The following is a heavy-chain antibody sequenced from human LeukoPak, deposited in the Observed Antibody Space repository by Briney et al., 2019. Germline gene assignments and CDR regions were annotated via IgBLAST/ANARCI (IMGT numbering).Heavy chain of an antibody. J-gene: IGHJ5*02. CDR2: SYPGDSDT. D-gene: IGHD5-18*01. CDR3: ARKPRKVDTAMVWFDP. V-gene: IGHV5-51*01. CDR1: GYSFTSYW. Sequence: GESLKISCKGSGYSFTSYWTGWVRQMPGKGLEWMGISYPGDSDTTYSPSFQGQGTTSADKSISTAYLQWSSLKASDTAMYYCARKPRKVDTAMVWFDPWGQGTLVTVSS.